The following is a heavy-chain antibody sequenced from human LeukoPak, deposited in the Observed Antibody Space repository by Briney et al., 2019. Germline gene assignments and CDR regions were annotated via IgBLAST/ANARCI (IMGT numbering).Heavy chain of an antibody. CDR2: ISSSSTI. J-gene: IGHJ4*02. D-gene: IGHD2-21*01. Sequence: PGGSLRLSCAASGFTFSSYSMNWVRQAPGKGLEWVSYISSSSTIYYADSVKGRSAISRDNAKNSLYLQMNSLRDEDTAVYYCASAGIDRGYYFDYWGQGTLVTVSS. CDR3: ASAGIDRGYYFDY. CDR1: GFTFSSYS. V-gene: IGHV3-48*02.